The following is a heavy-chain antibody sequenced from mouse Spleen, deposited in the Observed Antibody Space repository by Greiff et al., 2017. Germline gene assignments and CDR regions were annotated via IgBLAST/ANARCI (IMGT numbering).Heavy chain of an antibody. J-gene: IGHJ4*01. CDR1: GYTFTSYT. CDR2: INPSSGYT. D-gene: IGHD4-1*01. Sequence: VMLVESGAELARPGASVKMSCKASGYTFTSYTMHWVKQRPGQGLEWIGYINPSSGYTKYNQKFKDKATLTADKSSSTAYMQLSSLTSEDSAVYYCARSGLGVYAMDYWGQGTSVTVSS. V-gene: IGHV1-4*01. CDR3: ARSGLGVYAMDY.